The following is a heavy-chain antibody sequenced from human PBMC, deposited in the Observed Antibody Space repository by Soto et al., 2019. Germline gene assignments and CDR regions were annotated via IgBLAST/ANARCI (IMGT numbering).Heavy chain of an antibody. CDR2: INHSGST. V-gene: IGHV4-34*01. J-gene: IGHJ4*02. CDR1: GGSFSGYY. CDR3: ARGSKDSYPGSRIFDF. Sequence: SETLSLTCAVYGGSFSGYYWSWIRQPPGKGLEWIGEINHSGSTNYNPSLKSRVTISVDTSKNQFSLKLSSVTAEDSAVYYCARGSKDSYPGSRIFDFWGRGTLVTVSS. D-gene: IGHD2-15*01.